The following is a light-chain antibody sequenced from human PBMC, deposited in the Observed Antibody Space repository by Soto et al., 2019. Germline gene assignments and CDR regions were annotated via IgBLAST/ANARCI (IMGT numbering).Light chain of an antibody. J-gene: IGKJ4*01. CDR3: QQYDNFPLT. V-gene: IGKV1-33*01. Sequence: DIQMTQSPSSLSASVRDRVTITCQASRDISNYLNWCQQKPGKAPKLLIYDASKLETGVPSRFSGSGSGTDFTFTISSLQPEDIATYYCQQYDNFPLTFGGGTKVDIK. CDR2: DAS. CDR1: RDISNY.